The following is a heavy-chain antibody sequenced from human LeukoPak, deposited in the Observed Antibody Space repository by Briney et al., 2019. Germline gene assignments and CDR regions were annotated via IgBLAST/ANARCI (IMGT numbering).Heavy chain of an antibody. D-gene: IGHD3-16*01. CDR2: INNEWTTK. V-gene: IGHV3-74*01. J-gene: IGHJ1*01. Sequence: PGGSLRLSCEASGLTFSNSWMHWVRQAPGKGLVWVSRINNEWTTKSYAESVRGRFTISRDNAKNTLYLQMNTLSAEDTAVYYCARVSGLAMNEYYQNWGQGNLVTVAS. CDR3: ARVSGLAMNEYYQN. CDR1: GLTFSNSW.